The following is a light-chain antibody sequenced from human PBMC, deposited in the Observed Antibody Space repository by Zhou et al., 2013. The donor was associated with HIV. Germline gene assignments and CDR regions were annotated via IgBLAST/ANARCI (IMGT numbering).Light chain of an antibody. V-gene: IGKV3-20*01. J-gene: IGKJ2*04. CDR1: QSVSSTY. Sequence: EIVLTQSPGTLSLSPGERATLSCRASQSVSSTYLAWYQQKPGQATRLLIYGASSRATGIPDRFSGTGSGTDFTLTITRLEPEDFAVYFCQQYDTSPCSFGQGTVLEIK. CDR3: QQYDTSPCS. CDR2: GAS.